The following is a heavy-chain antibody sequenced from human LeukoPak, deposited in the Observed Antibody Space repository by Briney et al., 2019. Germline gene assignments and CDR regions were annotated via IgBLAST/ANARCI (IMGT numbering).Heavy chain of an antibody. CDR1: GFTFSSYA. D-gene: IGHD4-17*01. CDR2: ISYDGSNK. Sequence: PGGSLRLSCAASGFTFSSYAMHWVRQAPGKGLEWVAVISYDGSNKYYADSVKGRFTISRDNSKNTLYLQMNSLRAEDTAVYYRASDKDYGDYDYWGQGTLVTVSS. V-gene: IGHV3-30-3*01. CDR3: ASDKDYGDYDY. J-gene: IGHJ4*02.